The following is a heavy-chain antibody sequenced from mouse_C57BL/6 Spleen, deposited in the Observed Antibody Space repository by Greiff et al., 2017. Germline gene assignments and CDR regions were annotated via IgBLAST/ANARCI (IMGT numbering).Heavy chain of an antibody. V-gene: IGHV2-2*01. CDR3: ARGERWYFDV. J-gene: IGHJ1*03. Sequence: VQLQQSGPGLVQPSQSLSITCTVSGFSLTSYGVHWVRQSPGKGLEWLGVIWSGGSTDYNAAFISRLSISKDNSKSQVFFKMNSLQADDTAIYYCARGERWYFDVWGTGTTVTVSS. CDR2: IWSGGST. CDR1: GFSLTSYG.